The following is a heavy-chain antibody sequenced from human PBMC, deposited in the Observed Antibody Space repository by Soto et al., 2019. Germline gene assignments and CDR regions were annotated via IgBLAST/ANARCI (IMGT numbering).Heavy chain of an antibody. D-gene: IGHD5-18*01. CDR2: ISSSSSYI. V-gene: IGHV3-21*01. CDR1: GFTFSSYS. Sequence: EVQLVESGGGLVKPGGSLRLSCAASGFTFSSYSMNWVRQAPGKGLEWVSSISSSSSYIYYADSVKGRFTISRDNAKNSLYLQMNSLRAEDTAVYYCAREGGYSYGSGNWGQGTLVTVSS. J-gene: IGHJ1*01. CDR3: AREGGYSYGSGN.